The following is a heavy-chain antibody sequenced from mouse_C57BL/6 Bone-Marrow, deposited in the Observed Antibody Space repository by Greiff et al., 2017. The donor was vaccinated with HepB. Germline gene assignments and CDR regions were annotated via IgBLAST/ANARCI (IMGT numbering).Heavy chain of an antibody. Sequence: QVQLQQPGAELVKPGASVKVSCKASGYTFTSYWMHWVKQRPGQGLEWIGRIHPSDSDTNYNQKFKGKATLTVDKSSSTAYMQLSRLTSEDSAVYYCAIYPYYYGSSYVGYWGQGTTLTVSS. CDR1: GYTFTSYW. V-gene: IGHV1-74*01. J-gene: IGHJ2*01. CDR3: AIYPYYYGSSYVGY. CDR2: IHPSDSDT. D-gene: IGHD1-1*01.